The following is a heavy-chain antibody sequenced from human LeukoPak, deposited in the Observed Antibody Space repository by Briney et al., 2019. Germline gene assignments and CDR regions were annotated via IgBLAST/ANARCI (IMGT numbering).Heavy chain of an antibody. CDR3: ARGKRDGYNYRNFDY. Sequence: SETLSLTCAVYGGSFCGYYWSWIRQPPGKGLEWIGEINHSGSTNYNPSLKSRVTISVDTSKNQFSLKLSSVTAADTAVQYCARGKRDGYNYRNFDYWGQGTLVTVSS. J-gene: IGHJ4*02. D-gene: IGHD5-24*01. V-gene: IGHV4-34*01. CDR1: GGSFCGYY. CDR2: INHSGST.